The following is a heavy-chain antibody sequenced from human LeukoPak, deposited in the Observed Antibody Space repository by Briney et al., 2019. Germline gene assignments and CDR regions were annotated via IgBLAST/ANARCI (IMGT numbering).Heavy chain of an antibody. CDR2: IYYSGKT. CDR1: GGSISSSSYY. D-gene: IGHD3-3*01. J-gene: IGHJ4*01. Sequence: SETLSLTCTVSGGSISSSSYYWGWVRQPPGKGLEWIGTIYYSGKTYYNPHNPSLKITVSRSLDTSKFQFPLRLTSVTAADTAVYYCAVDFGSHRVVYWGQGRLVTVSS. V-gene: IGHV4-39*01. CDR3: AVDFGSHRVVY.